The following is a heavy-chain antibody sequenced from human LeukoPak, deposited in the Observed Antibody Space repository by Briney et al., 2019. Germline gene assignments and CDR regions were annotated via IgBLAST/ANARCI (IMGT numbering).Heavy chain of an antibody. J-gene: IGHJ4*02. D-gene: IGHD6-13*01. Sequence: GGSLRLSCAASGFTFSDHYMDWVRQAPGKGLEWVGRSRNKAKSYTTEYAASVKGRLSISRDDSETLLYLQMNSLKTEDTAVYYCVRSIAAAGRYYFDYWGQGTLVTVSS. CDR2: SRNKAKSYTT. CDR3: VRSIAAAGRYYFDY. CDR1: GFTFSDHY. V-gene: IGHV3-72*01.